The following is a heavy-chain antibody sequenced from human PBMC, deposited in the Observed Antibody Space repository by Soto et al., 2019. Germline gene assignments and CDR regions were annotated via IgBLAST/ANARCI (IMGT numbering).Heavy chain of an antibody. J-gene: IGHJ6*02. V-gene: IGHV3-43*02. CDR3: ANDIRGYGDSVKGYYGMDV. D-gene: IGHD4-17*01. Sequence: GGSLRLSCAASGFTFDDYAMHWVRQAPGKGLEWVSLISGDGGSTYYADSVKGRFTISRDNSKNSLYLQMNSLRTEDTALYYCANDIRGYGDSVKGYYGMDVWGQGTTVTVSS. CDR1: GFTFDDYA. CDR2: ISGDGGST.